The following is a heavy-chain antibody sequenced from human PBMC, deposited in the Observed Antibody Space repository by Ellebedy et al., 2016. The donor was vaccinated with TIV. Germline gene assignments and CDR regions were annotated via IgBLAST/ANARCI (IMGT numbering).Heavy chain of an antibody. V-gene: IGHV1-69*05. CDR2: IIPLFGRP. Sequence: AASVNVSCKASVGTFNNYAISWVRQVPGQGLKWVGGIIPLFGRPNSAQKFQGRVTITTDESTSTAYMDLRSLRSDDTAVYYCSRDSGANVLGLSFGLWGRGTLVTVSS. J-gene: IGHJ2*01. CDR1: VGTFNNYA. CDR3: SRDSGANVLGLSFGL. D-gene: IGHD4/OR15-4a*01.